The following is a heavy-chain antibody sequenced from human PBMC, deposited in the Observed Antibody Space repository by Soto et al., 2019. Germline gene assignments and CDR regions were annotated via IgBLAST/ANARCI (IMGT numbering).Heavy chain of an antibody. CDR2: IYYSGST. J-gene: IGHJ6*02. Sequence: SETLSLTCTVSGGSISSYYWSWIRQPPGKGLEWIGYIYYSGSTNYNPSLKSRVTISVDTSKNQFSLKLSSVTAADTAVYYCARGLRFLEWSNKEGYYYYGMDVWGQGTTVTVSS. CDR1: GGSISSYY. CDR3: ARGLRFLEWSNKEGYYYYGMDV. V-gene: IGHV4-59*01. D-gene: IGHD3-3*01.